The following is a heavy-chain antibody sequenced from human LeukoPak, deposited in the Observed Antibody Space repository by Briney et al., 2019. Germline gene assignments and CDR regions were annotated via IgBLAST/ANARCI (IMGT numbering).Heavy chain of an antibody. J-gene: IGHJ4*02. D-gene: IGHD1-1*01. Sequence: GGSLRLSCAASGFTFSSYSMNWVRQAPGKGLEWVSYISSSSSTIYYADSVKGRFTISRDNAKNTLYLQMNSLRAEDTAMYYCANGGPDHWKDWGQGTLVTVSS. CDR3: ANGGPDHWKD. V-gene: IGHV3-48*01. CDR1: GFTFSSYS. CDR2: ISSSSSTI.